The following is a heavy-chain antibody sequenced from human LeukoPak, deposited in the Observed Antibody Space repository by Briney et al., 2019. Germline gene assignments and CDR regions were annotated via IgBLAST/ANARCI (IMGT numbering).Heavy chain of an antibody. CDR3: ARLGGDLREQLEPYYFDY. V-gene: IGHV3-30*04. CDR1: GFTFSSYA. CDR2: ISYGGSNK. J-gene: IGHJ4*02. D-gene: IGHD6-13*01. Sequence: GGSLRLSCAASGFTFSSYAMHWVRQAPGKGLEGVAVISYGGSNKYYADSVKGRFTISRDNSQNPLYLQMNRLRAEDTAVYYCARLGGDLREQLEPYYFDYWGQGTLVTVSS.